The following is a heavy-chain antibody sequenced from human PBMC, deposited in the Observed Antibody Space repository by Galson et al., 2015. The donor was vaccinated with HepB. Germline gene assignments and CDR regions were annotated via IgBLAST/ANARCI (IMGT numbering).Heavy chain of an antibody. CDR3: ARTYGDYSLAYFDY. D-gene: IGHD4-17*01. J-gene: IGHJ4*02. V-gene: IGHV3-33*03. Sequence: SVKGRFTISRDNLKNTLHLQMNSLRAEDTAVYYCARTYGDYSLAYFDYWGQGTLVTVSS.